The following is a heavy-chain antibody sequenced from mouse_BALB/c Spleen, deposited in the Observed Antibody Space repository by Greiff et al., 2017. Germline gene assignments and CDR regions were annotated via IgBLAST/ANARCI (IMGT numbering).Heavy chain of an antibody. V-gene: IGHV1S29*02. CDR3: ARIAYYRYEGKGYFDY. CDR1: GYTFTDYN. D-gene: IGHD2-14*01. CDR2: IYPYNGGT. J-gene: IGHJ2*01. Sequence: EVQLKESGPELVKPGASVKISCKASGYTFTDYNMHWVMQSHGKSLEWIGYIYPYNGGTGYNQKFKSKATLTVDNSSSTAYMELRSLTSEDSAVYYCARIAYYRYEGKGYFDYWGQGTTLTVSS.